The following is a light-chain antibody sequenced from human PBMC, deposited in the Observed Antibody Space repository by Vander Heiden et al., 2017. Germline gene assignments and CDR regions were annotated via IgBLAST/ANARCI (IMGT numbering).Light chain of an antibody. J-gene: IGKJ5*01. CDR2: LTS. CDR3: MQALQTIS. CDR1: QSLLYSNGYNY. Sequence: DIVMTQSPLFLPVTPGEPASISCRSSQSLLYSNGYNYLEWYLQKPGQSPQLLIYLTSNRASGVPDRFSGSGSGTDFTLKTSRVEAEDVGVYYCMQALQTISFGQGTRLEIK. V-gene: IGKV2-28*01.